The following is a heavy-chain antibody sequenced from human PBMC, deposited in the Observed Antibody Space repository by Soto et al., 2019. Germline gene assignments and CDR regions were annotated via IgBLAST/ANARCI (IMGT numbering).Heavy chain of an antibody. V-gene: IGHV1-18*01. CDR1: GYTFTSTG. J-gene: IGHJ6*02. D-gene: IGHD5-12*01. Sequence: SAKVSCKASGYTFTSTGINWARHNTGQGLEWMGWISPDNGNTNYAQKLQGRVTMTTDTSTSTAYMELRSLRSDDTAVYYCARALGYSGYAGMDVWGQGTTVTVSS. CDR3: ARALGYSGYAGMDV. CDR2: ISPDNGNT.